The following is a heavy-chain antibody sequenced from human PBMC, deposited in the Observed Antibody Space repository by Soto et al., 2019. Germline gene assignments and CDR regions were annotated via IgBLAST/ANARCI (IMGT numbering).Heavy chain of an antibody. CDR3: ARAEGAGTTYYFDP. CDR2: IMPLFGTA. D-gene: IGHD1-1*01. Sequence: QVQLVQSGAEVKKPGSSVKVSCKASGDPFSTYAFSWVRQAPGQGLEWMGGIMPLFGTALYAQNFQGRLTITADDSSSSGYMELTNLTFEDTAIYYCARAEGAGTTYYFDPWGQGTLVTVSS. J-gene: IGHJ5*02. V-gene: IGHV1-69*01. CDR1: GDPFSTYA.